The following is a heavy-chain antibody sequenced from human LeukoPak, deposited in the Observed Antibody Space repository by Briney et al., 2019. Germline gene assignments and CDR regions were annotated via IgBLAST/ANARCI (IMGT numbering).Heavy chain of an antibody. V-gene: IGHV3-48*02. CDR2: INSRSSTI. CDR3: ARDRHSTGWYYFDY. D-gene: IGHD6-19*01. Sequence: QTGGSLRLSCTASGFNFTSYSMNWVRQAPGKGLEWVSYINSRSSTIYYADSVKGRFTISRDNAKNSLYLQMNSLRDEDTAVYYCARDRHSTGWYYFDYWGQGTLVTVSS. CDR1: GFNFTSYS. J-gene: IGHJ4*02.